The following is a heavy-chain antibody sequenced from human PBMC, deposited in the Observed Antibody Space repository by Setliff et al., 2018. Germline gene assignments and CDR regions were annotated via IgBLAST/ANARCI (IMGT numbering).Heavy chain of an antibody. CDR3: ARGDFWSGYSDNLNWFDP. D-gene: IGHD3-3*01. CDR1: GGSFSGYY. CDR2: IDQSGIT. V-gene: IGHV4-34*01. Sequence: SETLSLTCAVYGGSFSGYYWSWIRQPPGKGPEWIGEIDQSGITNYNPSLKSRVTISVDTSKNHFSLKLRSVTAAGTAVYYCARGDFWSGYSDNLNWFDPWGQGTLVTVSS. J-gene: IGHJ5*02.